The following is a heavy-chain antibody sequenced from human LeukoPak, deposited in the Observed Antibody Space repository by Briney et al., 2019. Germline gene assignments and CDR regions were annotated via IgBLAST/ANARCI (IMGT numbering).Heavy chain of an antibody. CDR3: ARVRDCGGDCYNFDY. D-gene: IGHD2-21*02. V-gene: IGHV1-2*02. CDR2: INPNSGGT. CDR1: GYTFTGYY. J-gene: IGHJ4*02. Sequence: ASVKVSCKASGYTFTGYYMHWLRQAPGQGLEWMGWINPNSGGTNYAQKFQGRVTMTRDTSISTAYMELSRLRSDDTAVYYCARVRDCGGDCYNFDYWSQGTLVTVSS.